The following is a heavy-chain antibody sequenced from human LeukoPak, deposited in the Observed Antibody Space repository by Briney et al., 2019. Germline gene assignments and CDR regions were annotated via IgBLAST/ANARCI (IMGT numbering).Heavy chain of an antibody. CDR1: GFTFSSYS. V-gene: IGHV3-21*01. D-gene: IGHD6-13*01. CDR2: ISSSSSYI. J-gene: IGHJ4*02. CDR3: AIAAAGPLESY. Sequence: GGSLRLSCAASGFTFSSYSMNWVRQAPGKGLEWVSSISSSSSYIYYADSVKGRFTIPRDNAKNSLYLQMNSLRAEDTAVYYCAIAAAGPLESYWGQGTLVTVSS.